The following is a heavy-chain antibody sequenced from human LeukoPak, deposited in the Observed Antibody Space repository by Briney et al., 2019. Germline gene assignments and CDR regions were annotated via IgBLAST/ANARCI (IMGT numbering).Heavy chain of an antibody. J-gene: IGHJ4*02. CDR3: ARGSTYYDSSGQVPFDY. CDR1: GFTFSSYW. V-gene: IGHV3-7*01. CDR2: INHNGNVN. Sequence: GGSLRLSCAASGFTFSSYWMNWARQAPGEGLEWVASINHNGNVNYYVDSVKGRFTISRDNAKNSLYLQMSNLRAEDTAVYYCARGSTYYDSSGQVPFDYWGQGTLVTVSS. D-gene: IGHD3-22*01.